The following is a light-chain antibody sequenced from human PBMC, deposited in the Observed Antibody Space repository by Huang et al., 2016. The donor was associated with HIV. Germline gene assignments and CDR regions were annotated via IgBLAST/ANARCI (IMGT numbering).Light chain of an antibody. V-gene: IGKV3-11*01. CDR1: QSVTSF. Sequence: DIVLTQSPATLSLSLGERATLSCRASQSVTSFLAWYQQKPGQAPRLLIDETSQRATGIPARFRGSGSGTDFTLTISSLEPEDFAVYYCQHRSNWPPSYTFGQGTKLEIK. CDR3: QHRSNWPPSYT. CDR2: ETS. J-gene: IGKJ2*01.